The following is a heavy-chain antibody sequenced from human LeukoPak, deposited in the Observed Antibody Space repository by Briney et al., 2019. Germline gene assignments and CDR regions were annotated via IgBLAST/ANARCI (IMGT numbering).Heavy chain of an antibody. J-gene: IGHJ4*02. CDR2: INDSGSS. D-gene: IGHD3-16*01. Sequence: SETLSLTCAVYGGSFSGYYRSWIRQPPGKGLEWIGEINDSGSSNYSPSLKSRVTISVDASKNQFSLTLSSVTAADTAVYYCARLPTDYDYVWGSSYWGQGTLVTVSS. CDR1: GGSFSGYY. CDR3: ARLPTDYDYVWGSSY. V-gene: IGHV4-34*01.